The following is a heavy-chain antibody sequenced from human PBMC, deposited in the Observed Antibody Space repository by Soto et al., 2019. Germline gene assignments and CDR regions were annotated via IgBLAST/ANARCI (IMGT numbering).Heavy chain of an antibody. V-gene: IGHV1-3*01. CDR1: GYTFTSYA. CDR2: INAGNGNT. D-gene: IGHD6-6*01. Sequence: ASVKVSCKASGYTFTSYAMHWVRQAPGQRLEWMGWINAGNGNTKYSQKFQGRVTITRDTSASTAYMELSSLRSEDTAVYYCARARRNAYYYYYMDVWGKGTTVTVSS. J-gene: IGHJ6*03. CDR3: ARARRNAYYYYYMDV.